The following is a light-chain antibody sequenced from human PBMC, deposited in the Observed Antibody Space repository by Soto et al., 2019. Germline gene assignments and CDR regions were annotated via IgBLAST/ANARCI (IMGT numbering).Light chain of an antibody. J-gene: IGKJ1*01. CDR2: GAS. V-gene: IGKV3-20*01. CDR3: HQYGSSPTWT. Sequence: EIVLTQSPGTLSLSPGERATLSCRASQSVSSSYLVWYQQKPGQAPRLLIYGASSRATGIPDRFSASGSGTDFTLTISRLEPEDFAVYYCHQYGSSPTWTFGQGTKVDNK. CDR1: QSVSSSY.